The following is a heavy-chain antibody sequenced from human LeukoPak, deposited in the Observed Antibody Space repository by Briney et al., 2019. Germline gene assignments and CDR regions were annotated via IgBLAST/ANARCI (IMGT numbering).Heavy chain of an antibody. J-gene: IGHJ3*02. CDR3: ARDQRVDSSGYYEAFDI. CDR2: IIPIFGTA. Sequence: SVKVSCKASGGTFTSYAISWVRQAPGQGLEWMGGIIPIFGTANYAQKFQGRVTITADESTSIAYMELSSLRSEDTAVYYCARDQRVDSSGYYEAFDIWGQGTMVTVSS. CDR1: GGTFTSYA. V-gene: IGHV1-69*01. D-gene: IGHD3-22*01.